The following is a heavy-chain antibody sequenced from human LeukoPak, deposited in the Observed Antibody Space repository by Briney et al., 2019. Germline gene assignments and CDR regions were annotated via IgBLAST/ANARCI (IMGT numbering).Heavy chain of an antibody. D-gene: IGHD6-25*01. Sequence: GGSLRLSCVVSGFTFSSYAMSWVRQAPGKGLEWVSGISGSGGSTYYADSVKGRFTISRDNTKNTLYLQMNSLRAEDTAVYYCAKDRRLAAFDYGGQGTLVTVSS. CDR2: ISGSGGST. CDR3: AKDRRLAAFDY. V-gene: IGHV3-23*01. J-gene: IGHJ4*02. CDR1: GFTFSSYA.